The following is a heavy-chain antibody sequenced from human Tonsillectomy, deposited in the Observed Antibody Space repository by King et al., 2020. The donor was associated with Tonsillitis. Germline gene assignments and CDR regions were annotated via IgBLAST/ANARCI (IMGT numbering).Heavy chain of an antibody. CDR2: INHSGST. J-gene: IGHJ5*02. V-gene: IGHV4-34*01. CDR3: ARRDIRSNWFDP. Sequence: VQLPQWGAGLLKPSETLSLTCAVYGGSFSGYYWSWIRQPPGKGLEWIGEINHSGSTNYNPSLKSRVTISVDTSKNQFSLKLSSVTAADTAVYYCARRDIRSNWFDPWGQGTLVTVSS. CDR1: GGSFSGYY. D-gene: IGHD2-15*01.